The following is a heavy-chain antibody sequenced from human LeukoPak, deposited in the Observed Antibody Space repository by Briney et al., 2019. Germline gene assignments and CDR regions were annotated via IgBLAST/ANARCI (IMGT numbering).Heavy chain of an antibody. CDR2: FIPFLDIP. D-gene: IGHD1-26*01. CDR1: GYTFTGYY. V-gene: IGHV1-69*04. Sequence: ASEKVSCKASGYTFTGYYMHWVRQAPGQGLEWMGRFIPFLDIPNTAQKFLGRVTFTADKSTSTAYMELSSLQPDDTAVYYCARDYEGATSHFDYWGQGTLVTVSS. J-gene: IGHJ4*02. CDR3: ARDYEGATSHFDY.